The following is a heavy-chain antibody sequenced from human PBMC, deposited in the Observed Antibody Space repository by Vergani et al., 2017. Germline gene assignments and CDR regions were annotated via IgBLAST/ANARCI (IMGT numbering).Heavy chain of an antibody. CDR2: IYLADSET. D-gene: IGHD1-1*01. V-gene: IGHV5-51*01. CDR3: ARHTTYTDS. CDR1: KYSFGYYW. J-gene: IGHJ4*02. Sequence: EVELVQSGPEMRKPGESQKILCKGSKYSFGYYWIGWVRQMAGKGLEWMGIIYLADSETRYSPSFQGRVTISADKSISTAFLQWDSLKASDTALYYCARHTTYTDSWGQGTLVTVSS.